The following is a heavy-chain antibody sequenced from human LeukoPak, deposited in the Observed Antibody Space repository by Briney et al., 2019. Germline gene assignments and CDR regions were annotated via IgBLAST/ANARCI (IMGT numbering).Heavy chain of an antibody. Sequence: GGSLRLSCAASGFTFSSYGMHWVRQAPGRGLEPLACISYDGSRDHHADSVKGRFTISRDNSKNTLYPQMNSLRAEDSAVYYCARDVASSGTLGTPDIWGQGTMVTVSS. CDR1: GFTFSSYG. D-gene: IGHD6-19*01. CDR2: ISYDGSRD. CDR3: ARDVASSGTLGTPDI. V-gene: IGHV3-30*04. J-gene: IGHJ3*02.